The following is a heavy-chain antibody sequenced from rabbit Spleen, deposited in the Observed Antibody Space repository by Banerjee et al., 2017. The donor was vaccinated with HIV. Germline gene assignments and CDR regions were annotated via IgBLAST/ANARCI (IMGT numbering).Heavy chain of an antibody. CDR1: GFSFSNKYV. CDR2: INTSSGST. J-gene: IGHJ4*01. Sequence: QEQLVESGGGLVRPEGSLKLSCTASGFSFSNKYVMCWVRQAPGKGLEWIACINTSSGSTVYATWAKGRFTISRTSSTTVALQMTSLTAADTATYFCARGSAAMTLVITGYYLNLWGQGTLVTVS. V-gene: IGHV1S45*01. CDR3: ARGSAAMTLVITGYYLNL. D-gene: IGHD2-1*01.